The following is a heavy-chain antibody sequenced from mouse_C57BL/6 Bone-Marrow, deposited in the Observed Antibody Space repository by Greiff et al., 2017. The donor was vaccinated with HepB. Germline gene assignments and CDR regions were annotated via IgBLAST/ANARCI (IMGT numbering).Heavy chain of an antibody. CDR1: GYTFTSYG. D-gene: IGHD4-1*01. V-gene: IGHV1-81*01. CDR2: IYPRSGNT. CDR3: ASWAGEYFDY. J-gene: IGHJ2*01. Sequence: QVHVKQSGAELARPGASVKLSCKASGYTFTSYGISWVKQRTGQGLEWIGEIYPRSGNTYYNEKFKGKATLTADKSSSTAYMELRSLTSEDSAVYFCASWAGEYFDYWGQGTTLTVSS.